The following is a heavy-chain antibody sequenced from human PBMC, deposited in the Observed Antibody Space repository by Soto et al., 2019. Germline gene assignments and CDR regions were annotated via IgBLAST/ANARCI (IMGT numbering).Heavy chain of an antibody. CDR3: ASYYGSGSYKAFDI. D-gene: IGHD3-10*01. CDR2: IIPILGIA. V-gene: IGHV1-69*02. Sequence: QVQLVQSGAEVKKPGSSVKVSCKASGGTFSSYTISWVRQAPGQGLEWMGRIIPILGIANYAQKFQGRVTITADKSTSTAYMEVSSLRSEDTAVYYCASYYGSGSYKAFDIWCQGTMVTVSS. J-gene: IGHJ3*02. CDR1: GGTFSSYT.